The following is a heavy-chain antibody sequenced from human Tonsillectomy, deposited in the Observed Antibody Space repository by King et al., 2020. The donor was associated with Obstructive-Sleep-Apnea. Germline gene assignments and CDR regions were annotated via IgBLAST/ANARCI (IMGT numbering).Heavy chain of an antibody. CDR1: GFSLSTSGVG. Sequence: ITLKESGPTLVKPTQTLTLTCTFSGFSLSTSGVGVGWIRQPPGKALEWLTLIYWDDDKRYSPSLKSRLTITKDTSKNQVVLTMTNMDPVDTATYYCSHSYITSDPEQDLDSLDAFDIWGQGTQVTVSS. D-gene: IGHD3-16*01. J-gene: IGHJ3*02. CDR2: IYWDDDK. V-gene: IGHV2-5*02. CDR3: SHSYITSDPEQDLDSLDAFDI.